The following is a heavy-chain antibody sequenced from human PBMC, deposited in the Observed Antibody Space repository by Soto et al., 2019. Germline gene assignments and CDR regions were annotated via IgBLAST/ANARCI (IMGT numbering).Heavy chain of an antibody. CDR1: GFTFSSYA. CDR3: AKDVAVTPYYFDY. Sequence: EVQLLESGGGLVQPGGSLRLSCAASGFTFSSYAMTWVRQAPGKGLEWVASISGSSGTTYYADSVKGLFTISRDNSRNTLFLQMNSLTAEDTAVYYCAKDVAVTPYYFDYWGEGTLVTVSS. J-gene: IGHJ4*02. V-gene: IGHV3-23*01. CDR2: ISGSSGTT. D-gene: IGHD2-15*01.